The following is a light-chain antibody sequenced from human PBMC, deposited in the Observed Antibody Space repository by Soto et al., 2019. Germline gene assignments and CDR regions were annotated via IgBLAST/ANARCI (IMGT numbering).Light chain of an antibody. CDR3: QQYQSYSRT. CDR2: DAS. J-gene: IGKJ1*01. V-gene: IGKV1-5*01. Sequence: DIQMTQSPSTLSASVGARVPITCRASQSISSWLAWYQQKPGKAPKLLIYDASSLESGVPSRFSGSGSGTEFTLTISSLKPDDFATYYCQQYQSYSRTFGQGTKVDI. CDR1: QSISSW.